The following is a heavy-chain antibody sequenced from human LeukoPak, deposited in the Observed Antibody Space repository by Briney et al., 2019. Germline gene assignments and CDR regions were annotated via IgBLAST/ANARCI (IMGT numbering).Heavy chain of an antibody. V-gene: IGHV3-7*03. D-gene: IGHD3-9*01. CDR1: GFTFSSYW. CDR3: ARGYYDILTGYTFDY. J-gene: IGHJ4*02. Sequence: PGGSLRLSCAASGFTFSSYWMSWVRQAPGKGLEWVANIKQDGSEKYYVDSVKGRFTISRDNAKNSLYLQMNSLRAEDTAVYNCARGYYDILTGYTFDYWGQGTLVTVSS. CDR2: IKQDGSEK.